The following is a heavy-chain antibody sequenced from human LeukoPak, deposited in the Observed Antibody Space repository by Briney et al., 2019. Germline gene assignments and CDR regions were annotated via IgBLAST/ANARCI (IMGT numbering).Heavy chain of an antibody. CDR1: GGTFSSYA. V-gene: IGHV1-69*05. J-gene: IGHJ6*03. CDR3: ARGPLAPDIVVVPAARPGYMDV. D-gene: IGHD2-2*01. Sequence: SSVKVSCKASGGTFSSYAISWVRQAPGQGLEWMGGIIPIFGTANYAQKFQGRVTITTDESTSTAYMELSSLRSEDTAVYYCARGPLAPDIVVVPAARPGYMDVWGKGTTVTVSS. CDR2: IIPIFGTA.